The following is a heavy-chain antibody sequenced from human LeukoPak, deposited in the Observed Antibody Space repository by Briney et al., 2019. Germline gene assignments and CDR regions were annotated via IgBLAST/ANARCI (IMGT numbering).Heavy chain of an antibody. CDR3: ARGDSSGSFDY. V-gene: IGHV4-61*08. J-gene: IGHJ4*02. Sequence: SETLSLTCTVSGGSISSGDYYWSWIRQPPGKGLEWIGRIYTSGSTNYNPSLKSRVIMSVDTSKNQFSLKLSSVTAADTAVYYCARGDSSGSFDYWGQGTLVTVSS. CDR2: IYTSGST. CDR1: GGSISSGDYY. D-gene: IGHD3-22*01.